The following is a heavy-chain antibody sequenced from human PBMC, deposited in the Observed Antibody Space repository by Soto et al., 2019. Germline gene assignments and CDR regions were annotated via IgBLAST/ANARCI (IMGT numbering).Heavy chain of an antibody. CDR2: ISYDGSNK. D-gene: IGHD3-22*01. Sequence: GGSLRLSCAASGSTFSSYAMHWVRQAPGKGLEWVAVISYDGSNKYYADSVKGRFTISRDNSKNTLYLQMNSLRAEDTAVYYCARRRFDYYDSSGYYLPPWFDPWGQGTLVTVSS. CDR3: ARRRFDYYDSSGYYLPPWFDP. V-gene: IGHV3-30-3*01. CDR1: GSTFSSYA. J-gene: IGHJ5*02.